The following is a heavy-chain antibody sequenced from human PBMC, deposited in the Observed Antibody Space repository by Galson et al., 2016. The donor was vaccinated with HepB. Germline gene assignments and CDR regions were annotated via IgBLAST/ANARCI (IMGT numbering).Heavy chain of an antibody. Sequence: LRLSCAASGFTFSSYAMSWVRQAPGKGLEWIGFIYYTGRTAYSLSLKSRVSSSIDTYKNQFSLRLNSVTATDTGIYFCARLGGYTSGSFSGYFDPWGQGTLVTVSS. J-gene: IGHJ5*02. CDR1: GFTFSSYA. CDR2: IYYTGRT. V-gene: IGHV4-59*03. D-gene: IGHD3-10*01. CDR3: ARLGGYTSGSFSGYFDP.